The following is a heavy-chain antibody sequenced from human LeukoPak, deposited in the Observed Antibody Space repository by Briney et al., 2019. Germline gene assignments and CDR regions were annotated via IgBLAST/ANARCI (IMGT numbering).Heavy chain of an antibody. Sequence: GGSLRLSCAASGFTFSGHWMHWVRQAPGKGLVWVSRLNGDASSTNYADSVKGRFTISRDNAKNSVYLQMNTLRAEDTAVYYCARRATAALKYAFDYWGQGILVTVSS. CDR3: ARRATAALKYAFDY. V-gene: IGHV3-74*01. D-gene: IGHD2-2*01. J-gene: IGHJ4*02. CDR1: GFTFSGHW. CDR2: LNGDASST.